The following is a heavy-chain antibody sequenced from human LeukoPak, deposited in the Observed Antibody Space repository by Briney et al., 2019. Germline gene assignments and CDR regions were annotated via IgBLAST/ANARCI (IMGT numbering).Heavy chain of an antibody. J-gene: IGHJ4*02. V-gene: IGHV3-23*01. CDR1: GFTFSSYA. D-gene: IGHD5-18*01. CDR3: ARASGDIVETATMGSY. CDR2: ISGSGGST. Sequence: GGSLRLSCAASGFTFSSYAMSWVRQAPGKGLEWVSAISGSGGSTYYADSVKGRFTISRDNSKNTLYLQMNSLRAEDTAMYYCARASGDIVETATMGSYWGQGTLVTVSS.